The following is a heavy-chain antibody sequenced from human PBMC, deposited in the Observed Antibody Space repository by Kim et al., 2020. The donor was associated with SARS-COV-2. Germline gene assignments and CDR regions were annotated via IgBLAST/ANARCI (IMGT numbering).Heavy chain of an antibody. CDR3: ARLKGSGRKNWFDP. V-gene: IGHV4-59*08. D-gene: IGHD3-10*01. CDR2: IYYSGST. J-gene: IGHJ5*02. Sequence: SETLSLTCSVSGGSINFYYWSWIRQPPGKGLEWIGYIYYSGSTNYNPSLKSRVTISVDTSKNQFSPKLSSMTAADTAVYYCARLKGSGRKNWFDPWGQGTLVTVSS. CDR1: GGSINFYY.